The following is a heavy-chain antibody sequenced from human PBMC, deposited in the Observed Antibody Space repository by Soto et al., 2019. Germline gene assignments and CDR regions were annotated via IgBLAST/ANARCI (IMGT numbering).Heavy chain of an antibody. Sequence: EVQLVQSGAEVKKPGESLKISCKGSGYSFTSYWIGWVRQMPGKGLEWMGIIYPGDSDTRYSPSFQGQVTISADKSISTAYLQWSSLKDSDTAMYYCARIDIVVVPAAMSARLHNYYYYYYMDVWGKGTTVTVSS. CDR3: ARIDIVVVPAAMSARLHNYYYYYYMDV. J-gene: IGHJ6*03. CDR1: GYSFTSYW. V-gene: IGHV5-51*03. D-gene: IGHD2-2*01. CDR2: IYPGDSDT.